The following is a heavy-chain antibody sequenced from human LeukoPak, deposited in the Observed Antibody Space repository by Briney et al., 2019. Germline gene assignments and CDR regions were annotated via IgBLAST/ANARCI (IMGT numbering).Heavy chain of an antibody. V-gene: IGHV3-7*03. CDR1: GLTFRSYW. D-gene: IGHD6-19*01. CDR2: INQDGSEK. J-gene: IGHJ4*02. Sequence: GGSLRLSCAVSGLTFRSYWMSWVRQAPGKGLEWVANINQDGSEKYFVDSVKGRFTISRDNAKNSLHLQMNSLRAEDTAVYYCANGGSIAVATPLDYWGQGTLVTVSS. CDR3: ANGGSIAVATPLDY.